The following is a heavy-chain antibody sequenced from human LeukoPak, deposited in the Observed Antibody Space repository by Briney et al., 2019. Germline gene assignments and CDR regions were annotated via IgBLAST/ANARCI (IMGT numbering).Heavy chain of an antibody. J-gene: IGHJ3*01. V-gene: IGHV1-2*02. Sequence: ASVKVSCKASGYTFTGYYMHWVRQAPGQGLEWMGWINPNSGDTNYAQKFQGRVTMTRDTSISTAYMELSRLRSDDTAVYYCARYYYDTSSVFDVWGQGTRVTVSS. CDR2: INPNSGDT. CDR1: GYTFTGYY. CDR3: ARYYYDTSSVFDV. D-gene: IGHD3-22*01.